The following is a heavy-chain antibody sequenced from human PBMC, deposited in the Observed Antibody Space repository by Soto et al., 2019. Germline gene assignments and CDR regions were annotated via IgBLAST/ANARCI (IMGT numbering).Heavy chain of an antibody. V-gene: IGHV1-8*01. CDR2: THPNSGET. CDR3: ARVAVAARPRWYNWFDP. J-gene: IGHJ5*02. D-gene: IGHD2-15*01. CDR1: GYTFTDYD. Sequence: QEQLVQSGAEVKKPGASVKVSCKTSGYTFTDYDINWVRQATGQGLEWIGWTHPNSGETGYAQKFQGSVTMARSASLSTAYLELSSLRSEDTAVYYCARVAVAARPRWYNWFDPWGQGTLVTVSS.